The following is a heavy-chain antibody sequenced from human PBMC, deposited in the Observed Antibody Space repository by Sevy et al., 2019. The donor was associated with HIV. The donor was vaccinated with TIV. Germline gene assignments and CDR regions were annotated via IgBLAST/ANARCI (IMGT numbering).Heavy chain of an antibody. CDR1: GYTFTSYG. D-gene: IGHD3-22*01. Sequence: ASVKVSCKASGYTFTSYGISWVRQAPGQGLEWMGWISAYNGNTNYAQKLQGRVTMTTDTSTSTAYKELRSLRSDDTAVYYCARDRIGEYYYDSSGNGYYYYGMDVWGQGTTVTVSS. CDR2: ISAYNGNT. J-gene: IGHJ6*02. CDR3: ARDRIGEYYYDSSGNGYYYYGMDV. V-gene: IGHV1-18*01.